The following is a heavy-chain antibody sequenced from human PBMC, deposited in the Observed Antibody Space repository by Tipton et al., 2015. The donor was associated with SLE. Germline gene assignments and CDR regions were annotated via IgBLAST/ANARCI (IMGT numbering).Heavy chain of an antibody. CDR2: IYYLGRT. CDR3: ARGRSSTMYGLDM. D-gene: IGHD3-10*02. Sequence: GLVKPSETLSLTCTVSGGSISNGDFYWSWIRQLPGKGLEWIGSIYYLGRTYYNPSLESRVTISLDTSKRHFSLNLASVTAADTAVYFCARGRSSTMYGLDMWGQGTAVTVS. CDR1: GGSISNGDFY. J-gene: IGHJ6*01. V-gene: IGHV4-30-4*08.